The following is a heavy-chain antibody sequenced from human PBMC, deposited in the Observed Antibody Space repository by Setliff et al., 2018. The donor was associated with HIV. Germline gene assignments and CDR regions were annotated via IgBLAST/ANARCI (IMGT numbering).Heavy chain of an antibody. V-gene: IGHV4-31*03. CDR2: IYYTGTT. J-gene: IGHJ6*03. CDR1: GVSLSSDGYY. Sequence: SETLSLTCTVSGVSLSSDGYYWSWIRQYPGKGLDWIGYIYYTGTTQFTPSLESRATISVDRSKNQFSLRLRVVTAADTAVYYCARINGEYPSYYYMDVWGKGTKVTVSS. CDR3: ARINGEYPSYYYMDV. D-gene: IGHD4-17*01.